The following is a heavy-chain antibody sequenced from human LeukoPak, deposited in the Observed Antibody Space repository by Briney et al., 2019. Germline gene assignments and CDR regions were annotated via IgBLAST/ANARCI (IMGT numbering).Heavy chain of an antibody. CDR3: ARDYYDYVWGSYRYTFDY. J-gene: IGHJ4*02. CDR1: GFTFSSYW. D-gene: IGHD3-16*02. V-gene: IGHV3-7*01. Sequence: GGSLRLSCAASGFTFSSYWMSWVRQAPGKGQEWVAKIKQDGSEKYYVDSVKGRFTISRDNAKNSLYLQMNSLRAEDTAVYYCARDYYDYVWGSYRYTFDYWGQGTLVTVSS. CDR2: IKQDGSEK.